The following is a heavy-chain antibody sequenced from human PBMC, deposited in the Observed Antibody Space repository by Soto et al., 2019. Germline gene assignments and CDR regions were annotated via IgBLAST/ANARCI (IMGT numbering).Heavy chain of an antibody. J-gene: IGHJ6*02. V-gene: IGHV1-18*04. CDR3: ARGTIFGVVYYYYYGMDG. CDR1: VYLFPSYV. CDR2: ISAYNGNT. D-gene: IGHD3-3*01. Sequence: SAQVSCQASVYLFPSYVTIRVLAAPGAVFEWMGWISAYNGNTNYAQKLQGRVTMTTDTSTSTDYMELRSLRSDDTAVYYCARGTIFGVVYYYYYGMDGLRPETKV.